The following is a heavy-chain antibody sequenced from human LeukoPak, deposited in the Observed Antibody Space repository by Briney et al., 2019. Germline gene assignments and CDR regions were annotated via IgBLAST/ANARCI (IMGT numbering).Heavy chain of an antibody. J-gene: IGHJ4*02. V-gene: IGHV5-10-1*01. CDR1: GYSFNNYW. Sequence: GESLKISCMGSGYSFNNYWITRVRQMPGKGLEWMGNIDPSDSYTDYSPPFQGHVTISADKSISTAYLQWSSLKASDTAIYYCARRDYWGQGTLVTVSS. CDR2: IDPSDSYT. CDR3: ARRDY.